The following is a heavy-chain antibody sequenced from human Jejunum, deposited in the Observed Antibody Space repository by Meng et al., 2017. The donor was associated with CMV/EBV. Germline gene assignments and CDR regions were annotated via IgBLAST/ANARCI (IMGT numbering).Heavy chain of an antibody. CDR3: AAVGTTPE. Sequence: ELQLLESGGDLVQPGGSLRLSCVGSGFTFSSYGMTWVRQAPGKGLEWVSGTSGGGGTTYYADSVKGRFTISRDNSKNTLYLQMNSLRAEDTALYYCAAVGTTPEWGQGTLVTVSS. CDR2: TSGGGGTT. CDR1: GFTFSSYG. V-gene: IGHV3-23*01. J-gene: IGHJ4*02. D-gene: IGHD2/OR15-2a*01.